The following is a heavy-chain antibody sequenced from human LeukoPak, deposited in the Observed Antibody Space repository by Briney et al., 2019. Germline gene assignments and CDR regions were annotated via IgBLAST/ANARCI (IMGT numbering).Heavy chain of an antibody. CDR2: ISYDGSNK. CDR1: GYAFTGYY. D-gene: IGHD3-10*01. V-gene: IGHV3-30*03. CDR3: ARDPQFGSGRGDAFDI. Sequence: SCKASGYAFTGYYMHWVRQAPGKGLEWVAVISYDGSNKYYADSVKGRFTISRDNSKNTLYLQMNSLRAEDTAVYYCARDPQFGSGRGDAFDIWGQGTMVTVSS. J-gene: IGHJ3*02.